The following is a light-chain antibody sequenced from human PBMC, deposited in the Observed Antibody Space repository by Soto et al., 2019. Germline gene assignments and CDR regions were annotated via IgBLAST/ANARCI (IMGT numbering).Light chain of an antibody. CDR2: EDN. J-gene: IGLJ2*01. V-gene: IGLV1-51*01. CDR3: GTWDSSLSAV. Sequence: QSVLAQPPSVSAAPGQKVTIYCSGSSSNIGSNFVSWYQQLPGTAPKLLIYEDNKRPSGIPDRFSSSKSGTSATLGITGLQTGDEADYYCGTWDSSLSAVFGGGTKVTVL. CDR1: SSNIGSNF.